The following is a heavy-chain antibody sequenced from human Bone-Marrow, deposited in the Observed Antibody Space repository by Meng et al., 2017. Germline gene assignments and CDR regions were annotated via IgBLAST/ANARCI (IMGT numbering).Heavy chain of an antibody. Sequence: QVRRLQSGATGNNPGASVKGSCKASGYTFTGYYMHWVRQAPGQGREWMGWINPNSGGTNYAQKFQGRVTMTRDTSISTAYIELSGLRSDDTAMYYCARDEDISAAGKLFGDYWGQGTLVTVSS. V-gene: IGHV1-2*02. CDR1: GYTFTGYY. CDR2: INPNSGGT. J-gene: IGHJ4*02. D-gene: IGHD6-13*01. CDR3: ARDEDISAAGKLFGDY.